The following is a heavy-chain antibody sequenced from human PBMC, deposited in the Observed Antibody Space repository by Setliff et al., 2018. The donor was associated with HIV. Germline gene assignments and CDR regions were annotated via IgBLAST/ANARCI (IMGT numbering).Heavy chain of an antibody. Sequence: PGGSLRLSCVASGFTFSTFAMHWVRQAPGKGLEWVSVISYDGSRTYYADSVKGRFTISRDNSKNTLYLQMNSLRAEDTAVYYCAEVRLPYWGQGTLVTVSS. J-gene: IGHJ4*02. CDR2: ISYDGSRT. V-gene: IGHV3-30*07. CDR3: AEVRLPY. D-gene: IGHD3-10*01. CDR1: GFTFSTFA.